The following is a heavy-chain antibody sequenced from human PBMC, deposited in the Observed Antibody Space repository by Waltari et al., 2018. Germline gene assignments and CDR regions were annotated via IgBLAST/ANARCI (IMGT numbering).Heavy chain of an antibody. D-gene: IGHD3-16*01. Sequence: QVQLVQSGAEVKKPGASVKVSCKASGYTFTGYYMHWVRQAPGQGLEWMGRINPNMGGTNYAQKFQGRVTMTRDTSISTAYMELSRLRSDDTAVYYCARGGMGSHDLDYWGQGTLVTVSS. CDR2: INPNMGGT. CDR3: ARGGMGSHDLDY. J-gene: IGHJ4*02. V-gene: IGHV1-2*06. CDR1: GYTFTGYY.